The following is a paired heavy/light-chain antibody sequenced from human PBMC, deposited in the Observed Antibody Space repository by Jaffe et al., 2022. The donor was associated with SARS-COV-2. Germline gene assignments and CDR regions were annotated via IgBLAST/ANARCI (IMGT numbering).Light chain of an antibody. V-gene: IGLV2-8*01. J-gene: IGLJ3*02. CDR3: SSYGGSNNLV. CDR2: EVS. Sequence: QSALTQPPSASGSPGQSVTISCTGTSSDVGGYNYVSWYQQHPGKAPKLMIYEVSKRPSGVPDRFSGSKSGNTASLTVSGLQAEDEADYYCSSYGGSNNLVFGGGTKLTVL. CDR1: SSDVGGYNY.
Heavy chain of an antibody. D-gene: IGHD3-10*01. CDR2: IWSDGSKT. J-gene: IGHJ6*02. V-gene: IGHV3-33*01. Sequence: QMQLVESGGGVVQPGRSLRLSCAASGFTLSIYGMHWVRQAPGKGLEWVAVIWSDGSKTYYVDSVKGRFTISRDISQNTLYLQMNSLRAEDTAVYYCARDRPGAYYWMDVWGQGTTVTVSS. CDR1: GFTLSIYG. CDR3: ARDRPGAYYWMDV.